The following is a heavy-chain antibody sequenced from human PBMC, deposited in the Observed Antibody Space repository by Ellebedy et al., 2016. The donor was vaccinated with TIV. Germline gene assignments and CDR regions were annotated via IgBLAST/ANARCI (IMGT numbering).Heavy chain of an antibody. CDR3: SAAYGRVTPAY. J-gene: IGHJ4*02. CDR1: GDSISSYY. Sequence: MPSETLSLTCTVSGDSISSYYWSWIRQPPGKGLEWIGYFYNSGSTNYNPSLKSRVTISGDTSKNQFSLKLSSVTAADTAVYYCSAAYGRVTPAYWGQGTLVTVSS. CDR2: FYNSGST. V-gene: IGHV4-59*01. D-gene: IGHD4-17*01.